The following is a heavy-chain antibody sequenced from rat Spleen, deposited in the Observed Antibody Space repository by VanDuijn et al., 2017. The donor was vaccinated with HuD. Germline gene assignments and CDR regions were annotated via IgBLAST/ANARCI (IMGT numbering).Heavy chain of an antibody. Sequence: EVQLVESGGGLVQPGRSLKLSCVASGFTFNNYWMTWIRQAPGKGLEWVASITNTGGSTYYPDSVKGRFTISRDNAKSTLYLQMNSLRSEDTATYYCTRGGYPGITDWFAYWGQGTLVTVSS. CDR1: GFTFNNYW. J-gene: IGHJ3*01. CDR3: TRGGYPGITDWFAY. CDR2: ITNTGGST. D-gene: IGHD1-4*01. V-gene: IGHV5-31*01.